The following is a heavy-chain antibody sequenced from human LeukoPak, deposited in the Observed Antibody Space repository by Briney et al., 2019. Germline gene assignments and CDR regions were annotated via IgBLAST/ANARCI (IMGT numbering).Heavy chain of an antibody. CDR1: GYSISSGYY. J-gene: IGHJ4*02. V-gene: IGHV4-38-2*01. CDR3: ARRYYDFWSGYFYFDY. D-gene: IGHD3-3*01. CDR2: IYHSGST. Sequence: SETLSLTCAVSGYSISSGYYWGWIRQPPGKGLEWIGSIYHSGSTYYSPSLKSRVTISVDTSKNQFSLKLSSVTAADTAVYYCARRYYDFWSGYFYFDYWGQGTLVTVSS.